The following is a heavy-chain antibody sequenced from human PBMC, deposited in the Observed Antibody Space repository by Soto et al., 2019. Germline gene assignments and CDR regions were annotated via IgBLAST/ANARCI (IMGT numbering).Heavy chain of an antibody. Sequence: SETLSPTCTVSGGSISSYYWSWIRQPPGKGLEWIGYIYYSGSTNYNPSLKSRVTISVDTSKNQLSLKLSSVTAADTAVYYCARLLWSRGDWFDPWGQGTLVTVSS. D-gene: IGHD3-10*01. CDR2: IYYSGST. CDR3: ARLLWSRGDWFDP. J-gene: IGHJ5*02. CDR1: GGSISSYY. V-gene: IGHV4-59*08.